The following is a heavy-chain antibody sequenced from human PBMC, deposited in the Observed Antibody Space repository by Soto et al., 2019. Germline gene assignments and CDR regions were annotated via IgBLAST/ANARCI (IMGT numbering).Heavy chain of an antibody. J-gene: IGHJ5*02. D-gene: IGHD3-10*01. V-gene: IGHV3-9*01. CDR2: ISWNSGSI. CDR1: GFTFDDYA. CDR3: AKLGLGDGSGWFDR. Sequence: EVQLGESGGGLVQPGRSLRLSCAASGFTFDDYAMHWVRQAPGKGLEWVSGISWNSGSIGYADSVKGRFTISRDNAKNSLYLPMNSLRAEDTALYYCAKLGLGDGSGWFDRWGQGTLVTVSS.